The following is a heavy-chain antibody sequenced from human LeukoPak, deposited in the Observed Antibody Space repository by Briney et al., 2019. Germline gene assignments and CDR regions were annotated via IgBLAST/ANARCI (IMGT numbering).Heavy chain of an antibody. CDR2: IKGDGSST. J-gene: IGHJ5*01. Sequence: GGSLRLSCAASGFTFSGKWMHWVRQAPGKGLVWVSRIKGDGSSTSYADSVKGRFTISRDNAKNTLHLQMDSLRAEDTAVYYCARSDWLDSWGQGTLVIVSS. V-gene: IGHV3-74*01. CDR1: GFTFSGKW. CDR3: ARSDWLDS.